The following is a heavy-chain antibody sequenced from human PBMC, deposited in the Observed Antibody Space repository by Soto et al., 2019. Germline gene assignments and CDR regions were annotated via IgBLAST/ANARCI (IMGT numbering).Heavy chain of an antibody. D-gene: IGHD2-2*02. J-gene: IGHJ5*02. Sequence: GASVKVSCKASGYTFTGYYMHWVRQAPGQGLEWMGWINPNSGGTNYAQKFQGRVTMTRDTSISTAYMELSRLRSDDTAVYYCARDGSYCSSTSCYTADWFDPWGQGTMVTVSS. CDR3: ARDGSYCSSTSCYTADWFDP. CDR2: INPNSGGT. CDR1: GYTFTGYY. V-gene: IGHV1-2*02.